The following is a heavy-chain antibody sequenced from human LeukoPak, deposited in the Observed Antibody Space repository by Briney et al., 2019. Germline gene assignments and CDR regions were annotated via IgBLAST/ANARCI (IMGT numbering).Heavy chain of an antibody. V-gene: IGHV3-33*08. D-gene: IGHD5-12*01. CDR3: ERRITGNGYDYGGDY. CDR1: GFTFTNAW. CDR2: LWHDGKNK. Sequence: GGSLRLSCAASGFTFTNAWMSRVRQAPGKGLEWVAVLWHDGKNKYYTDSVKGRFTISRDNSTHTLYLQMNSLRAEDTAVYYCERRITGNGYDYGGDYWGQGTLITVSS. J-gene: IGHJ4*02.